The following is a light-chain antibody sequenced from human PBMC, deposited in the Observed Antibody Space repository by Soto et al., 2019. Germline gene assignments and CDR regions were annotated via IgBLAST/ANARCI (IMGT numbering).Light chain of an antibody. CDR1: QSLLHITGETF. CDR3: MQSTQLPPT. CDR2: EVS. Sequence: DVVMTQPPLSMSVATGQPASISCKSSQSLLHITGETFLFWYLQKPGQSPQLLIYEVSTRVSGVPDRFSGSGSGTDFTLEISRVETDDVGIYYCMQSTQLPPTFGQGTRLEIK. J-gene: IGKJ5*01. V-gene: IGKV2D-29*02.